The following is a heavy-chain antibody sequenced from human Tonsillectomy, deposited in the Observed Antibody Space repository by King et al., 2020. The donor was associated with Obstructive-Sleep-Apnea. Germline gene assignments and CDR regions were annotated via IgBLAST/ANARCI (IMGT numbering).Heavy chain of an antibody. Sequence: QLVQSGAEVKKPGASVKVSCKASGYTFTTYGISWVRQAPGQGLEWMGWISAYNGKTNYAQKFHGRVTMTTDTSTSAAYMDLRSLRSDDTAVYYCARSSGVTGGYYQDSWGQGTLVTVSS. J-gene: IGHJ4*02. D-gene: IGHD3-3*01. CDR1: GYTFTTYG. V-gene: IGHV1-18*01. CDR3: ARSSGVTGGYYQDS. CDR2: ISAYNGKT.